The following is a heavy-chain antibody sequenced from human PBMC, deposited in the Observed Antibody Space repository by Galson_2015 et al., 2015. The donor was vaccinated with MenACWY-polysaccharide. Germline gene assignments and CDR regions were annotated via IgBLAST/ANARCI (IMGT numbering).Heavy chain of an antibody. CDR2: ISNSGSET. D-gene: IGHD3-3*01. V-gene: IGHV3-21*01. CDR3: AKDFHNYGMDV. J-gene: IGHJ6*02. Sequence: SLRLSCEASGFRLNPYYMSWVRQAPGRGLEWVSSISNSGSETQYTVSVRGRFTISRDIAKNSLFLQMNSLGVEDTAIYYCAKDFHNYGMDVWGHGTTVIVSS. CDR1: GFRLNPYY.